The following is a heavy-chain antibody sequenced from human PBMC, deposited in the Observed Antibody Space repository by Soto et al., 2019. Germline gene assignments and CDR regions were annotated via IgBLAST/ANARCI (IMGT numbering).Heavy chain of an antibody. D-gene: IGHD2-21*01. J-gene: IGHJ4*02. CDR3: ARGEIFDY. Sequence: QVQLQESGPGLVKPSETLSLTCTVSGGSISSYYWSWIRQPPGKGLEWIGYIYYRGSTNYNPSLKSRVTISVDTSKNQFSLKLSSVTAADTAVYYCARGEIFDYWGQGTLVTVSS. CDR1: GGSISSYY. CDR2: IYYRGST. V-gene: IGHV4-59*01.